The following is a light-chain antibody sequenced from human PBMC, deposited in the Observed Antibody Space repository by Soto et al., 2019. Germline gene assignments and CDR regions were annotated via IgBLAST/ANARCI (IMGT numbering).Light chain of an antibody. V-gene: IGKV1-5*01. Sequence: DIQMAQSPSTLSAAVGDRVSLACRASQSIGRSLAWYQQKPGKAPKLLIFDASSLESGVPSRFSGSGSGTDFILTINSLQPDDFATYYCQQYSSYSSYTFGQGTKLEIK. CDR1: QSIGRS. J-gene: IGKJ2*01. CDR2: DAS. CDR3: QQYSSYSSYT.